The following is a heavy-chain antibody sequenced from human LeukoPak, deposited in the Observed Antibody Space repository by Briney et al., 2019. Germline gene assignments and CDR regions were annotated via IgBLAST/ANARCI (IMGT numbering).Heavy chain of an antibody. V-gene: IGHV3-7*01. J-gene: IGHJ4*02. D-gene: IGHD5-24*01. CDR1: GFTFSGYW. Sequence: GGSLRLSCVASGFTFSGYWMSWVRQAPGKGLEWVADIKQDGSEKYYVDSVKGRFTISRDNAKNSLYLQMNSLRAEDTAVYSCARDIRDGASYYFDYWGQGTLGTVSS. CDR2: IKQDGSEK. CDR3: ARDIRDGASYYFDY.